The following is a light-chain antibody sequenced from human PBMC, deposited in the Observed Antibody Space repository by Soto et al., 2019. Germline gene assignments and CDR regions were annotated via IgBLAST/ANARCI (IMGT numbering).Light chain of an antibody. Sequence: TVLTQSPVPLSLSTGERATLSCRASQSVSARLAWYQQKPGQPPTLLISGASTRASGVPVRFSGSGSGTDFTLTISRLEPEDFALYYCQQYGASPITFGQGTRLEI. CDR2: GAS. V-gene: IGKV3-20*01. CDR3: QQYGASPIT. J-gene: IGKJ5*01. CDR1: QSVSAR.